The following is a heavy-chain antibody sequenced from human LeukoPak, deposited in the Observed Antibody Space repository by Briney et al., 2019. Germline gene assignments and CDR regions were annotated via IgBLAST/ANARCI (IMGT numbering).Heavy chain of an antibody. V-gene: IGHV3-9*01. J-gene: IGHJ6*02. CDR3: AKDFGSFAAGDLDYYYYGMDV. CDR2: ISWNSGSI. D-gene: IGHD6-13*01. Sequence: GGSLRLSCAASGFTFDDYAMHWVRQAPGKGLEWVSGISWNSGSIGYADSVKGRFTISRDNAKNSLYLQMNSLRAEDTALYYCAKDFGSFAAGDLDYYYYGMDVWGQGTTVTVSS. CDR1: GFTFDDYA.